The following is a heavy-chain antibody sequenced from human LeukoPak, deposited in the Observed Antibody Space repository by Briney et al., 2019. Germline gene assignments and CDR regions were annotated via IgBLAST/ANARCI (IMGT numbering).Heavy chain of an antibody. D-gene: IGHD6-25*01. CDR1: GGSISNYY. J-gene: IGHJ5*02. V-gene: IGHV4-30-4*08. Sequence: SETLSLTCTVSGGSISNYYWNWIRQPPGEGLEWIGYIFYTGNTYYNPSLKSRVNMSVDTSKNQFSLRLHSVTAADTALYYCSRETVYNSGWFDPWGQGSLVTVSS. CDR2: IFYTGNT. CDR3: SRETVYNSGWFDP.